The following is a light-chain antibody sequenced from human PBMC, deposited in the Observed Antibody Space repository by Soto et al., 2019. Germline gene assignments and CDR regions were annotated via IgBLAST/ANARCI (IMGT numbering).Light chain of an antibody. CDR2: GAS. CDR1: QNILSN. V-gene: IGKV3D-15*01. Sequence: EIVMTQSPATLSVSPGERATLSCRASQNILSNLAWYQQKPGQAPRLLIYGASNRATGIPDRFSGSGSGTEFTLTVSSLQSEDFAVYYCQQYIKWPITFGQGTRLEIK. J-gene: IGKJ5*01. CDR3: QQYIKWPIT.